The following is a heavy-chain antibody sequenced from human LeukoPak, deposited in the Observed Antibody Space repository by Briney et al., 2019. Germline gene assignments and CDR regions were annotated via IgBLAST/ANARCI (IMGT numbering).Heavy chain of an antibody. J-gene: IGHJ4*02. CDR3: AKEAIVVPAATPNFDY. D-gene: IGHD2-2*01. V-gene: IGHV3-30*02. CDR2: IRYDGSNK. CDR1: GFTFSSYG. Sequence: PGGSLRLSCAASGFTFSSYGMHWVRQAPGKGLEWVAFIRYDGSNKYYADSVKGRFTISRDNSKNTLYLQMNSLRAEDTAVYYCAKEAIVVPAATPNFDYWGQGTLVTVSS.